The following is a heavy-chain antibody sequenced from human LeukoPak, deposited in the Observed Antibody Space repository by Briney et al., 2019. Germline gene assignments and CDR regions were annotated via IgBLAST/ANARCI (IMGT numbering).Heavy chain of an antibody. CDR1: GGSFSGYY. V-gene: IGHV4-34*01. Sequence: SETLSLTCAVYGGSFSGYYWSWIRQPPGKGLEWIEEINHSGSTNYNPSLKSRVTISVDTSKNQFSLKLSSVTAADTAVYYCARVSVPSYYGMDVWGQGTTVTVSS. CDR2: INHSGST. J-gene: IGHJ6*02. CDR3: ARVSVPSYYGMDV.